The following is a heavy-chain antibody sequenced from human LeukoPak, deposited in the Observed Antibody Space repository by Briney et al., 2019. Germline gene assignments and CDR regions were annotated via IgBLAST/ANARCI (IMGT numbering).Heavy chain of an antibody. CDR2: FDPEDGET. CDR3: ATGRSYYYDSRIPGDY. D-gene: IGHD3-22*01. Sequence: ASVKVSCKVSGYTLTELSMHWVRQAPGKGLEWMGGFDPEDGETIYAQKFQGRVTMTEDTSTDTAYMELSSLRSEDTAVYYCATGRSYYYDSRIPGDYWGQGTLVTVSS. V-gene: IGHV1-24*01. J-gene: IGHJ4*02. CDR1: GYTLTELS.